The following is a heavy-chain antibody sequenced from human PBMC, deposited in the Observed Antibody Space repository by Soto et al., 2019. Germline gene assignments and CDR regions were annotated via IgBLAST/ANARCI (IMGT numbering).Heavy chain of an antibody. CDR1: ASSISSAYF. CDR3: ARTWLAGGTPADAFDI. Sequence: SETLSLTCAVSASSISSAYFWGWIRQPPGKGLEWIATIFHTGGTYYNPSLKSRVTISVDTSNNQFSLRLNSVTAADTALYFCARTWLAGGTPADAFDIWGQGTMVTVSS. J-gene: IGHJ3*02. V-gene: IGHV4-38-2*01. CDR2: IFHTGGT. D-gene: IGHD2-15*01.